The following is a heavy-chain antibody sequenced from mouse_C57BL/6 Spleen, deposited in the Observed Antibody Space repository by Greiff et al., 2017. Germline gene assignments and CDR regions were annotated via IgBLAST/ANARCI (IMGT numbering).Heavy chain of an antibody. D-gene: IGHD2-3*01. V-gene: IGHV1-66*01. CDR3: ARGDGYDAMDY. CDR2: IYPGSGNT. CDR1: GYSFTSYY. Sequence: QVQLKQSGPELVKPGASVKISCKASGYSFTSYYIHWVKQRPGQGLEWIGWIYPGSGNTKYNEKFKGKATLTADTSSSTAYMQLSSLTSEDSAVYYCARGDGYDAMDYWGQGTSVTVSS. J-gene: IGHJ4*01.